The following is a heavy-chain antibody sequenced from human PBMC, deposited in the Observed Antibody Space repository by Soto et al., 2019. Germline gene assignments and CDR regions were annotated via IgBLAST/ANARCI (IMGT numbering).Heavy chain of an antibody. D-gene: IGHD3-10*01. CDR2: ISWNGAAT. J-gene: IGHJ4*02. CDR3: ANLPLYGSGFDC. V-gene: IGHV3-9*01. CDR1: GFTFDDYA. Sequence: EVQLVESGGGLVQPGGSLRLSCAASGFTFDDYAIHWVRQAPGKGLEWVSGISWNGAATGYMNSVKGRFSISRDNTKNTLYLQMNSLRSEDTAVYYCANLPLYGSGFDCWGQGTLVTDSS.